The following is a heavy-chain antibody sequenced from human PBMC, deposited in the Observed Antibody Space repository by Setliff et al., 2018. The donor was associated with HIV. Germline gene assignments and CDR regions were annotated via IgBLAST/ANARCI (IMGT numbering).Heavy chain of an antibody. CDR1: GGSINTYY. CDR2: FYTSGST. CDR3: ARGPPFAY. V-gene: IGHV4-4*07. J-gene: IGHJ4*02. Sequence: SETLSLTCTVSGGSINTYYWSWIRQPAGKGLEWIGRFYTSGSTNYNPSPKSRVIISEDTSRDQFFLKLTSVTADDTGIYYCARGPPFAYWGQGLLVTVSS.